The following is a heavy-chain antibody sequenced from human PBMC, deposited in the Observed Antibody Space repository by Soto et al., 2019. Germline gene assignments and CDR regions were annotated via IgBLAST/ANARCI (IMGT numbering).Heavy chain of an antibody. D-gene: IGHD3-3*01. CDR3: ARVGYYDFCIGYQSYYYYGMDV. CDR2: TYYRSKWYN. J-gene: IGHJ6*02. CDR1: GDSVSSNSAA. Sequence: QTLSLTCAISGDSVSSNSAAWNWIRQSPSRGLEWLGRTYYRSKWYNDYAVSVKSRITINPDTSKNQFSLQLNSVTPEDTAVYYCARVGYYDFCIGYQSYYYYGMDVWCQGTTVTVSS. V-gene: IGHV6-1*01.